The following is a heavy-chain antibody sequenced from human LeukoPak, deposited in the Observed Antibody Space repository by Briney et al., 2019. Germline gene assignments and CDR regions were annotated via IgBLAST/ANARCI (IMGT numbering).Heavy chain of an antibody. V-gene: IGHV1-18*01. J-gene: IGHJ3*02. CDR3: AREDRNAFDI. Sequence: ASVKVSCKASGYTFSNCGVKWVRQAPGQGLEWMGWSNPYNINTLYSAVFQGRVIMTRDTSTSTVYMELRGLRSDDTAVYFCAREDRNAFDIWGQGTMITVSS. CDR2: SNPYNINT. CDR1: GYTFSNCG.